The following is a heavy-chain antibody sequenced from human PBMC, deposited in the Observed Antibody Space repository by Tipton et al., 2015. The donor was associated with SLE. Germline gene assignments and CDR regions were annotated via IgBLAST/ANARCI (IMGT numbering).Heavy chain of an antibody. V-gene: IGHV4-34*01. D-gene: IGHD7-27*01. CDR2: INHSGST. J-gene: IGHJ4*02. Sequence: TLSLTCAVYGGSFSSYYWSWIRQPPGKGLEWIGEINHSGSTNYNPSLKSRVTISVDTSKTQFSLKLSSVTAADTAVYYCARRGWGGVYFDYWGQGTLVTVSS. CDR1: GGSFSSYY. CDR3: ARRGWGGVYFDY.